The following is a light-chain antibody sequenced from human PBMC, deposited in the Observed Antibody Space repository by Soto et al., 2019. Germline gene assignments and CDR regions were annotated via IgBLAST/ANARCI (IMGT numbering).Light chain of an antibody. V-gene: IGLV2-14*01. CDR2: EVS. Sequence: QSALTQPASVSGSPGQSITISCTGTSSDVGGYNYVSWYQQYPGKAPKLMIFEVSNRPSGVSNRFSGSKSGNTASLTSSGLQAEDEADYCCSSYTRSITLVFGGGTKLTVL. J-gene: IGLJ2*01. CDR1: SSDVGGYNY. CDR3: SSYTRSITLV.